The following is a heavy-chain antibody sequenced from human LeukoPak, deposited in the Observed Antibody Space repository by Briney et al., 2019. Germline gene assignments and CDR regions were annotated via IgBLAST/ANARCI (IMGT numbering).Heavy chain of an antibody. CDR1: GLTFSSYA. V-gene: IGHV3-23*01. Sequence: PGGSLRLSCAASGLTFSSYAMSWVRQAPGKGLERVAAISGSGGSTYYADSVKGRFTISRDNSKNTLYLQMNSLRAEDTAVYYCAKTDLLDYADYWGQGTLVIVSS. D-gene: IGHD2-21*01. CDR3: AKTDLLDYADY. CDR2: ISGSGGST. J-gene: IGHJ4*02.